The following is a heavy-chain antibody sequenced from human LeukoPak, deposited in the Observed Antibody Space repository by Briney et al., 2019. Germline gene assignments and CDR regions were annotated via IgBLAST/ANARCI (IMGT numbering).Heavy chain of an antibody. V-gene: IGHV3-23*01. CDR2: IGGVGATI. J-gene: IGHJ4*02. D-gene: IGHD1-20*01. CDR3: AKITDNYGSDD. CDR1: GFTYWTHG. Sequence: GGSLRLSCAGSGFTYWTHGMTWVRQAPGKGLEWVSSIGGVGATIYYADSVRGRFTISRDNSRNTLYLQMNSLRADDTALYYCAKITDNYGSDDWGQGTLVTVSS.